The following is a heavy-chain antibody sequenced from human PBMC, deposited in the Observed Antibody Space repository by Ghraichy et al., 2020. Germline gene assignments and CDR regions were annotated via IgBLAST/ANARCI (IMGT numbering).Heavy chain of an antibody. D-gene: IGHD2-21*01. J-gene: IGHJ3*01. CDR3: ARDIPYCGYCHDTFDL. V-gene: IGHV1-46*01. Sequence: ASVKVSCKASGYTFTSYYIHWVRQARGQGLEWMGVINPSGGGTTYAPKFQGRITMTSDTPTSTVEMDLSSLSSEDTAVYYCARDIPYCGYCHDTFDLWGQGTMVTVSS. CDR1: GYTFTSYY. CDR2: INPSGGGT.